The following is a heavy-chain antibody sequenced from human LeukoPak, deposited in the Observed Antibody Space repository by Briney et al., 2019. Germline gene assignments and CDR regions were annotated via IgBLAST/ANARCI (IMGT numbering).Heavy chain of an antibody. CDR2: ISGSGGST. CDR3: AKDWVSATHAFDI. CDR1: GFTFSSYA. V-gene: IGHV3-23*01. D-gene: IGHD5-12*01. Sequence: GGSLRLSCAASGFTFSSYAMSWVRQAPGKGLEWVSAISGSGGSTYYADSVKGRFTISRDNSKNTLYLQMNSLGAEDTAVYYCAKDWVSATHAFDIWGQGTMVTVSS. J-gene: IGHJ3*02.